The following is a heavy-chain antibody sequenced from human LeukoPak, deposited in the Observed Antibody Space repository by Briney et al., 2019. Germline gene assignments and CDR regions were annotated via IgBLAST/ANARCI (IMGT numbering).Heavy chain of an antibody. CDR1: GYTFTGFN. CDR3: AKDPDMYSYGLVRWFFP. V-gene: IGHV1-2*02. J-gene: IGHJ5*02. Sequence: ASLTVSCTASGYTFTGFNMHWVRQAPGQGLEWMGSINPNSGGTYYAQKLQGRVTMTRGTSINTAYMQLSRLRSDDTAVYYFAKDPDMYSYGLVRWFFPWGEGTLVSVSS. CDR2: INPNSGGT. D-gene: IGHD5-18*01.